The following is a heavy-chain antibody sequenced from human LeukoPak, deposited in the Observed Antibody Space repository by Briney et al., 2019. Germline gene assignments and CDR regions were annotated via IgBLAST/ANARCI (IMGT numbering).Heavy chain of an antibody. CDR1: GGSLSGSY. CDR2: INQSGNS. D-gene: IGHD6-25*01. Sequence: PSETLSLTCDVNGGSLSGSYWSWIRQSPEKGLEWIGAINQSGNSNYNPSLKSRVTILVDTSKNQFSLKLSSVTAADTAVYYCARDLPYSSGEGYFDYWGQGTLVTVSS. V-gene: IGHV4-34*01. J-gene: IGHJ4*02. CDR3: ARDLPYSSGEGYFDY.